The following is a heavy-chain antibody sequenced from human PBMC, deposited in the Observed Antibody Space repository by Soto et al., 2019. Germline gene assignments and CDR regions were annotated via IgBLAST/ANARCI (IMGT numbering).Heavy chain of an antibody. CDR1: GFTFSSYA. J-gene: IGHJ6*02. CDR2: ISYDGSNK. D-gene: IGHD2-21*02. V-gene: IGHV3-30-3*01. CDR3: ARVQGGVTVVTSYYYYGMDV. Sequence: QVQLVESGGGVVQPGRSLRLSCAASGFTFSSYAMHWVRQAPGKGLEWVAVISYDGSNKYYADSVKGRFTISRDNSKNTLYLQMNSLRAEDTAVYYCARVQGGVTVVTSYYYYGMDVWGQGTTVTVSS.